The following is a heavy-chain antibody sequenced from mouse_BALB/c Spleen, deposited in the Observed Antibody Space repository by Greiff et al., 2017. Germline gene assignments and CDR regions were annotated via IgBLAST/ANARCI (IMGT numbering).Heavy chain of an antibody. CDR3: ATLGLYYFDY. V-gene: IGHV2-2*02. Sequence: VMLVESGPGLVQPSQSLSITCTVSGFSLTSYGVHWVRQSPGKGLEWLGVIWSGGSTDYNAAFISRLSISKDNSKSQVFFKMNSLQANDTAIYYCATLGLYYFDYWGQGTTLTVSS. J-gene: IGHJ2*01. CDR2: IWSGGST. CDR1: GFSLTSYG. D-gene: IGHD3-1*01.